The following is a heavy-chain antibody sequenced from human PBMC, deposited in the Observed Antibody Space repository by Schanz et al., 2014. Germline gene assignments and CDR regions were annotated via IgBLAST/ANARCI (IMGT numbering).Heavy chain of an antibody. Sequence: EVQLLESGGALEQPGGSLRLSCEASGFTFSSFAMSWVRQAPGKGLEWVSYIGGSGSDTYYADSVKGRFTISRDNSKNTVYLQMDSLRPEDTAVYYCAKQFLSYYFYGMDVWGQGTTVSVSS. CDR1: GFTFSSFA. V-gene: IGHV3-23*01. CDR3: AKQFLSYYFYGMDV. CDR2: IGGSGSDT. J-gene: IGHJ6*02.